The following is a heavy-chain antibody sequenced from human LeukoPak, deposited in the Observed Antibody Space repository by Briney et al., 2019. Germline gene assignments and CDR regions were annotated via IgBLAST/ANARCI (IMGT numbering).Heavy chain of an antibody. Sequence: SETLSLTCAVYGGSFSGYYWSWIRQPPGKGLEWIGEIHHSGSTNYNPSLKSRVTISVDTSKNQFSLKLSSVTAADTAVYYCARGWGRRRYFDLWGRGTLVTVSS. CDR2: IHHSGST. V-gene: IGHV4-34*01. J-gene: IGHJ2*01. CDR3: ARGWGRRRYFDL. CDR1: GGSFSGYY. D-gene: IGHD7-27*01.